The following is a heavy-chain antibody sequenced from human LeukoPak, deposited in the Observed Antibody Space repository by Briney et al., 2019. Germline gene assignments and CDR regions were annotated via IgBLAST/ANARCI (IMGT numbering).Heavy chain of an antibody. D-gene: IGHD6-13*01. J-gene: IGHJ4*02. CDR1: GFTFSSYG. CDR3: AKDPSGYSSSWYPLGYFDF. V-gene: IGHV3-30*18. CDR2: ISYDGNNN. Sequence: PGRSLRLSCAASGFTFSSYGMHWVRQAPGKGLEWVAVISYDGNNNYYADSVKGRFTISRDNSKNTLYLQMNSLRAEDTAVYYCAKDPSGYSSSWYPLGYFDFWGQGTLVTVSS.